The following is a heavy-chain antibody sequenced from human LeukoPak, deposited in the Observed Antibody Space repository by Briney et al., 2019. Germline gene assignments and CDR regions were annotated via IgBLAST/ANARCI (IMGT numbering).Heavy chain of an antibody. CDR1: GFTFSDYA. CDR2: ISGSGGST. J-gene: IGHJ4*02. V-gene: IGHV3-23*01. Sequence: GGSLRLSCTASGFTFSDYAMSWVRQAPGKGLEWVSAISGSGGSTYYADSVKGRFTISRDNSKNTLYLQMNSLRAEDTAVYYCAKIPYYYDSSGYAALGYFDYWGQGTLVTVSS. CDR3: AKIPYYYDSSGYAALGYFDY. D-gene: IGHD3-22*01.